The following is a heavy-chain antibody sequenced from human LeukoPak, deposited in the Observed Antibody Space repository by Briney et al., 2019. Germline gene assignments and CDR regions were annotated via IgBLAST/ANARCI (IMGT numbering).Heavy chain of an antibody. CDR3: ARGLRFDY. D-gene: IGHD5-18*01. Sequence: SETLSLTCTVSGGSISSYYWSWIRQPPGKGLEWIGYIYYSGSTNYNPSLKSRVTISVDTSKNQFSLKLSSVTAADTAVYYCARGLRFDYWGQGTLVTVSS. CDR1: GGSISSYY. J-gene: IGHJ4*02. CDR2: IYYSGST. V-gene: IGHV4-59*12.